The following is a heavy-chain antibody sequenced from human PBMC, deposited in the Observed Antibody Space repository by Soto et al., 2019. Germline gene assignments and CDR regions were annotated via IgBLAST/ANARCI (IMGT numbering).Heavy chain of an antibody. V-gene: IGHV2-5*02. D-gene: IGHD5-18*01. CDR2: IYWDDDK. J-gene: IGHJ5*02. Sequence: QITLKESGPTLVKPTQTLTLTCTFSGFSLSTSGVGVGWIRQPPGKALEWLALIYWDDDKRYSPSLKSRLTIXXDXSXXQVVLTMTTMDPVDTATYYCAHRQGIQLWSGVFDPWGQGTLVTVSS. CDR3: AHRQGIQLWSGVFDP. CDR1: GFSLSTSGVG.